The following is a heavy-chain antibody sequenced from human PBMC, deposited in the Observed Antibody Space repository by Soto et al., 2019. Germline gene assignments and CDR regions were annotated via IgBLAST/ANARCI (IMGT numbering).Heavy chain of an antibody. CDR1: GFIFSLYS. D-gene: IGHD2-21*02. V-gene: IGHV3-23*01. Sequence: VELLESGGGSVQPGGSLRLSCAASGFIFSLYSMTWVRQAPGKGLEWVSTVSGNGGSTYYADSVKGRFTISRDNSKNTLYLQMNSLRVEDTAAYYCAKDWTAIWGQGTMVTVSS. J-gene: IGHJ3*02. CDR2: VSGNGGST. CDR3: AKDWTAI.